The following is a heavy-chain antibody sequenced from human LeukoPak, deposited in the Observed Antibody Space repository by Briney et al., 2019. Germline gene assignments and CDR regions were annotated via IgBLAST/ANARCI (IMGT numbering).Heavy chain of an antibody. CDR2: IDHGGIT. Sequence: SETLSLTCAVYGGSFSSYYWSWIRQPPGRGLEWIGDIDHGGITNCNPSLKSRVTISVDTSKNQFSPTLRSVTAADTAVYYCAGLQGHSYYYMDVWGRGTAVTVSS. CDR3: AGLQGHSYYYMDV. CDR1: GGSFSSYY. J-gene: IGHJ6*03. V-gene: IGHV4-34*01.